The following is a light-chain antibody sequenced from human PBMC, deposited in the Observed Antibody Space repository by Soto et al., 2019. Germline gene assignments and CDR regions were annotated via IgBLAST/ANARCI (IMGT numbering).Light chain of an antibody. CDR1: SSDVGGHNY. CDR2: EVI. J-gene: IGLJ2*01. Sequence: QSALTQPPSASGSPGQSVTISCTGTSSDVGGHNYVSWYQQHPGKAPKLMIYEVIKRPSGVPDRFSGSKSGNTASLTVSGLQAEDEADYFCSSYAGTNNYVVFGGGPQLTVL. CDR3: SSYAGTNNYVV. V-gene: IGLV2-8*01.